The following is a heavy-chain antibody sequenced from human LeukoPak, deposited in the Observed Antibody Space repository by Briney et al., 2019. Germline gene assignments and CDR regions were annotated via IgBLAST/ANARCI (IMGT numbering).Heavy chain of an antibody. CDR1: VYTFTSYS. J-gene: IGHJ3*02. CDR2: ISAYNGNT. V-gene: IGHV1-18*01. D-gene: IGHD3-22*01. CDR3: ARVQGMIVVVITGDDAFDI. Sequence: ASVKVSCTTSVYTFTSYSISWVRQAPGHGLEWMGWISAYNGNTNYAQKLQGRVTMTTDTSTSTAYMELRRLRSDDTAVYYCARVQGMIVVVITGDDAFDIWGQGTMVTVSS.